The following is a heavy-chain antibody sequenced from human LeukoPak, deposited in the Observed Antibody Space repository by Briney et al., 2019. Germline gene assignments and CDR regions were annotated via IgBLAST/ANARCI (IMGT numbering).Heavy chain of an antibody. CDR1: GFTFSSYG. CDR3: AKVHPIVVVPAAIAPFFDMDV. CDR2: ISYDGSNK. J-gene: IGHJ6*02. V-gene: IGHV3-30*18. Sequence: GGSLRLSCAASGFTFSSYGMHWVRQAPGKGLEWVAVISYDGSNKYYADSVKGRFTISRDNSKNTLYLQMNSLRAEDTAVYYCAKVHPIVVVPAAIAPFFDMDVWGQGTTVTVSS. D-gene: IGHD2-2*01.